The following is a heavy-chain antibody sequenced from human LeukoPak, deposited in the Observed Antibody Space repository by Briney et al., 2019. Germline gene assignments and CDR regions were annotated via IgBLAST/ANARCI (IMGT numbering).Heavy chain of an antibody. CDR3: AREATVVGATII. CDR2: ISTSGST. D-gene: IGHD1-26*01. J-gene: IGHJ4*02. CDR1: GDSVSTYY. Sequence: SETLSLTCTVSGDSVSTYYWGLIRQSAGKGLEWIGHISTSGSTTYNPSLKSRVSMSVDTSKNQFSLKLSSVTAADTAVYYCAREATVVGATIIWGQGALVTVPS. V-gene: IGHV4-4*07.